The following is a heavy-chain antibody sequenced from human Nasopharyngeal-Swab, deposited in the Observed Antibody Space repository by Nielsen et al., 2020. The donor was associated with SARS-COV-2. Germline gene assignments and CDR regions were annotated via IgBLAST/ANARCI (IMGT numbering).Heavy chain of an antibody. D-gene: IGHD3-16*01. CDR2: ISGSGGST. J-gene: IGHJ6*02. V-gene: IGHV3-23*01. Sequence: GESLKISCAASGFTFNTYVMSWVRQAPGKGLEWVSAISGSGGSTYYADSVKGRFTISRDNSKNTLYLQMNSLRAEDTAVYYCAKGGGYYYYYGMDVWGQGTTVTVSS. CDR3: AKGGGYYYYYGMDV. CDR1: GFTFNTYV.